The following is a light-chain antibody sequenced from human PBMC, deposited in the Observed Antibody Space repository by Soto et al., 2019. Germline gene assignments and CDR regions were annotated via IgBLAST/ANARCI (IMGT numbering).Light chain of an antibody. CDR2: AAS. Sequence: DIQMTQSPSSLSASVGDRVTITCRASQSISSYLNWYQQKPGKAPKLLIYAASSLQSGVPSRFSGSGSGTDFTRTISSLQPEDFATYYCQQNYSTPPTFGQGTKVEIK. J-gene: IGKJ1*01. V-gene: IGKV1-39*01. CDR3: QQNYSTPPT. CDR1: QSISSY.